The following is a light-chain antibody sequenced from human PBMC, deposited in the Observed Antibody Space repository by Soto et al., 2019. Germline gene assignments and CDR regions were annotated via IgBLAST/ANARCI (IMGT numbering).Light chain of an antibody. V-gene: IGLV2-14*01. CDR1: SSDIGGYNY. J-gene: IGLJ1*01. Sequence: QSVLTQPASVSGSPGQSITISCSGSSSDIGGYNYVSWYQQHPGKAPKLMIYGVSNRPSGVSNRFSGSKSGNTASLTISGLQAEDEADYYCCSYTSSNTLIFAAGTKVTVL. CDR3: CSYTSSNTLI. CDR2: GVS.